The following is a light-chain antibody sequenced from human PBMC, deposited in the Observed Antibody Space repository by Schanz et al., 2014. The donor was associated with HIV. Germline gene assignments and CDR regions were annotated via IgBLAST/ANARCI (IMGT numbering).Light chain of an antibody. V-gene: IGLV6-57*04. CDR1: SGSIASNY. J-gene: IGLJ2*01. Sequence: NFMLTQPHSVSESPGKTVTISCPRSSGSIASNYEQRYQQPPGSAPTTVIYEDNQRPSGVPDRFSGPIDSSSNSASLTISGLKTEDEADYYCQSYDSSNQNVVFGGGTKLTVL. CDR2: EDN. CDR3: QSYDSSNQNVV.